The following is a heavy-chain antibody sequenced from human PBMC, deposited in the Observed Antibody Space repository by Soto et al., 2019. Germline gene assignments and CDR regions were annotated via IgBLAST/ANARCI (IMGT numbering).Heavy chain of an antibody. Sequence: QVQLVQSGAEVKKPGASVKVSCQASGYTFTSNYLHWVRQAPGLRLEWMGVITPTTGATTFAQKFQGRVTMTRDTSTSTVYMEMSSLRSEDTAVYYCVRGRWLKGAFDYWGQGTLVTVSS. CDR3: VRGRWLKGAFDY. CDR1: GYTFTSNY. V-gene: IGHV1-46*01. D-gene: IGHD5-12*01. J-gene: IGHJ4*02. CDR2: ITPTTGAT.